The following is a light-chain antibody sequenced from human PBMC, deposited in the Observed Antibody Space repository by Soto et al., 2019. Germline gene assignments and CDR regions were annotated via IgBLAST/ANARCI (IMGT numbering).Light chain of an antibody. V-gene: IGLV2-8*01. J-gene: IGLJ2*01. Sequence: QSVLTQPPSASGSLGQSVTISCTGTSSDVGGYNYVSWYQQHPGRAPELIIYDVTKRPSGVPDRFSGSKSGNTASLTVSGLQSEDEADYYFCSHAGSSVVFGGGTKVTVL. CDR1: SSDVGGYNY. CDR2: DVT. CDR3: CSHAGSSVV.